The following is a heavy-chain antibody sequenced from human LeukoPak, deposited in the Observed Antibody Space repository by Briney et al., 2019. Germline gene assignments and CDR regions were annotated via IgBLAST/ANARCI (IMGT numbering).Heavy chain of an antibody. J-gene: IGHJ4*02. Sequence: ASVKVSCTASGYTFTSYYMHWVRQAPGQGLEWMGIINPSGGSTSYAQKFQGRVTMTRDTSTSTVYMELSSLRSEDTAVYCCARDIRAVAGEFDYWGQGTLVTVSS. V-gene: IGHV1-46*01. CDR1: GYTFTSYY. CDR3: ARDIRAVAGEFDY. CDR2: INPSGGST. D-gene: IGHD6-19*01.